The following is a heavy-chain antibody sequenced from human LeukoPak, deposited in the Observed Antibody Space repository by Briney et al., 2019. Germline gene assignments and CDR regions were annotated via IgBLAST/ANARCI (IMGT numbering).Heavy chain of an antibody. CDR1: GYTFTSYD. D-gene: IGHD2-2*01. CDR3: ARAEDIVVVPAAMGWFDP. CDR2: MNPNSGNT. J-gene: IGHJ5*02. Sequence: GASVKVSCKASGYTFTSYDINWVQQATGQGLEWMGWMNPNSGNTGYAQKFQGRVTMTRNTSISTAYMELSSLRSEDTAVYYCARAEDIVVVPAAMGWFDPWGQGTLVTVSS. V-gene: IGHV1-8*01.